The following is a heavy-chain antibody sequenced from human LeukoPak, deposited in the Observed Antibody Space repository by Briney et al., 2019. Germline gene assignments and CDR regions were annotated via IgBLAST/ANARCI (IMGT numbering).Heavy chain of an antibody. CDR2: IYHSGST. V-gene: IGHV4-38-2*02. CDR1: GYSISSGYY. CDR3: ARGTWIQLSDY. Sequence: SETLSLTCTVSGYSISSGYYWGWIRQPPGKGLEWIGSIYHSGSTYYNPSLKSRVTISVDTSKNQFFLKLSSVTAADTAVYYCARGTWIQLSDYWGQGTLVTVSS. J-gene: IGHJ4*02. D-gene: IGHD5-18*01.